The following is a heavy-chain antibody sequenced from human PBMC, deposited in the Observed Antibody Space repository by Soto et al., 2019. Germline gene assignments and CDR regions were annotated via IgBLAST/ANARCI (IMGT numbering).Heavy chain of an antibody. V-gene: IGHV4-34*01. Sequence: SETLSLTCAVYGGSFSGYYWSWIRQPPGKGLEWIGEINHSGSTNYNPSLKSRVTISVDTSKNQFSLKLSSVTAADTAVYYCARGPLRYFGWLPDTWGQGTLVTVSS. D-gene: IGHD3-9*01. CDR3: ARGPLRYFGWLPDT. CDR2: INHSGST. J-gene: IGHJ4*02. CDR1: GGSFSGYY.